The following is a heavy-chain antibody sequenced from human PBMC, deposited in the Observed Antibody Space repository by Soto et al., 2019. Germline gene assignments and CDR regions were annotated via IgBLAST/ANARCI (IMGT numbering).Heavy chain of an antibody. Sequence: GASVKVSCKASGGTFSSYTISWVRQAPGQGLEWMGRIIPILGIANYAQKFQGRVTITADKSTSTAYMELSSLRSEDTAVYYCARDEGFGDCSGGSCYWPFDYWGQGTLVTVSS. J-gene: IGHJ4*02. D-gene: IGHD2-15*01. V-gene: IGHV1-69*04. CDR2: IIPILGIA. CDR1: GGTFSSYT. CDR3: ARDEGFGDCSGGSCYWPFDY.